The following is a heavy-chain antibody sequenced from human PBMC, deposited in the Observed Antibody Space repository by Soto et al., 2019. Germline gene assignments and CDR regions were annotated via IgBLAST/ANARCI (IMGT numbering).Heavy chain of an antibody. J-gene: IGHJ4*02. CDR2: IVPIVDTS. CDR1: GGTFSSYA. D-gene: IGHD5-12*01. V-gene: IGHV1-69*12. CDR3: VRVVAIPGYPDN. Sequence: QVQLVQSGAEVRKPESSVKVSCKTSGGTFSSYAISWVRQAPGQGLEWMGGIVPIVDTSTYAQKFQGRVTITADESTSTVYMELSSLRSDDTAVYYCVRVVAIPGYPDNWGQGTLVTVSS.